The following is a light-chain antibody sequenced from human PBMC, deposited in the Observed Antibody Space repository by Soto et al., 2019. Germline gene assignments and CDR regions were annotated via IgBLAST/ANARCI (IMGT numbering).Light chain of an antibody. CDR2: EAS. V-gene: IGKV1-39*01. CDR1: QSIRSY. CDR3: QQNYTTPFT. J-gene: IGKJ3*01. Sequence: DIQMTQSPSSLSACVGDRVTITCRASQSIRSYLNWYQQKPEKAPELLIYEASILQSGVPSRFSGSGSGTDFNLTINNLQPEDFANYYCQQNYTTPFTFCPGTKVDIK.